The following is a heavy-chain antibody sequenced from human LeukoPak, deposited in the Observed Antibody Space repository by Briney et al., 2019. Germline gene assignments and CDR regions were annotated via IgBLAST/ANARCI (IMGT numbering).Heavy chain of an antibody. CDR3: ARLTNYGSGNYYNDY. Sequence: SETLSLTCTVSGGSISSYYWSWIRQPPGKGLEWIGYIHYSGSTSYNPSLRGRVTISVDTSKNQFSLKLSSVTAADTAVYYCARLTNYGSGNYYNDYWGQGTLVTVSS. J-gene: IGHJ4*02. V-gene: IGHV4-59*13. CDR2: IHYSGST. CDR1: GGSISSYY. D-gene: IGHD3-10*01.